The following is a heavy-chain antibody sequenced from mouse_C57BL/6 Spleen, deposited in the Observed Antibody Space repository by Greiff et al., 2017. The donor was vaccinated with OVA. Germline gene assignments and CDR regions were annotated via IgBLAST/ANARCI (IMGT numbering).Heavy chain of an antibody. CDR2: IDPSDSYT. J-gene: IGHJ4*01. V-gene: IGHV1-50*01. Sequence: QVQLKQPGAELVKPGASVKLSCKASGYTFTSYWLQWVKQRPGQGLEWIGEIDPSDSYTNYNQKFKGKATLTVDTSSSTAYMQLSSLTSEDSAVYYCARGYYGSQSLYAMDYWGQGTSVTVSS. D-gene: IGHD1-1*01. CDR3: ARGYYGSQSLYAMDY. CDR1: GYTFTSYW.